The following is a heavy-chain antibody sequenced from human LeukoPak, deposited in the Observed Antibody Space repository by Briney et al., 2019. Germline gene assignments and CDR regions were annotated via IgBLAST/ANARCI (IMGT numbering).Heavy chain of an antibody. V-gene: IGHV1-69*04. CDR2: IIPILGIA. CDR3: ARDVAVAGTSSDAFDI. CDR1: GGTFSSYA. D-gene: IGHD6-19*01. J-gene: IGHJ3*02. Sequence: ASVKVSCKASGGTFSSYAISWVRQAPGQGLEWMGRIIPILGIANYAQKFQGRVSITADKSTSTAYMELSSLRSEDTAVYYCARDVAVAGTSSDAFDIWGQGTMVTVSS.